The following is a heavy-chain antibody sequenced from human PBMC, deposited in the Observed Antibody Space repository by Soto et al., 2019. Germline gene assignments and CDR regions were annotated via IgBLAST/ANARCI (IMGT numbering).Heavy chain of an antibody. CDR2: IYHSGTT. J-gene: IGHJ5*02. CDR1: GYSISSGYY. CDR3: ARSLYSSSWYAGS. V-gene: IGHV4-38-2*01. D-gene: IGHD6-13*01. Sequence: PSETLSLTRGVSGYSISSGYYWDWIRQPPGKGLEWVGTIYHSGTTYYNPSLKSRVTISIDTSKNQFSLKLSSVTAADTALYYCARSLYSSSWYAGSWGQGTLVTVPS.